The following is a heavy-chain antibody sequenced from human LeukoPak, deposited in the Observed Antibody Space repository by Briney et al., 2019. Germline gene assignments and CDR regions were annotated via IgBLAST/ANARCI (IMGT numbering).Heavy chain of an antibody. J-gene: IGHJ4*02. D-gene: IGHD6-13*01. CDR1: GFTFDDYA. V-gene: IGHV3-43*02. CDR3: AKRYSSSWSGFDY. Sequence: GGSLRLSCAASGFTFDDYAMYWVRQAPGKGLEWVSLISGDGGRTYYADSVKGRFTISRGNSKNSLYLQMNSLRTEDTALYYCAKRYSSSWSGFDYWGQGALVTVSS. CDR2: ISGDGGRT.